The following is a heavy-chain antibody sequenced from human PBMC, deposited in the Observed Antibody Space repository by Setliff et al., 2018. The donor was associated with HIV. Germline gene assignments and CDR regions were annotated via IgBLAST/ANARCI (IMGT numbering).Heavy chain of an antibody. V-gene: IGHV1-2*06. Sequence: ASVKVSCKASGYTFTGYNMHWVRQAPGHRLEWMGRINPKSGGTNYAQKFQGRVTMTRDTSINTVYMELSRLRSDDTAVYYCASWGGSPDGYFYYYMDVWGKGTTVTVSS. CDR2: INPKSGGT. D-gene: IGHD1-26*01. J-gene: IGHJ6*03. CDR1: GYTFTGYN. CDR3: ASWGGSPDGYFYYYMDV.